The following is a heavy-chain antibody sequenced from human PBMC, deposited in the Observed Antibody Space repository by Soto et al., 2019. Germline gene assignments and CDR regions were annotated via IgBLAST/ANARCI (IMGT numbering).Heavy chain of an antibody. D-gene: IGHD6-6*01. CDR3: AREGSSIAARPAYNWFDP. V-gene: IGHV1-18*01. CDR1: GYTFTSYG. CDR2: ISAYNGNT. Sequence: GASVKVSCKASGYTFTSYGISWVRQAPGQGLEWMGWISAYNGNTNYAQKLQGRVTMTTDTPTSTAYMELRSLRSDDTAVYYCAREGSSIAARPAYNWFDPWGQGTLVTVSS. J-gene: IGHJ5*02.